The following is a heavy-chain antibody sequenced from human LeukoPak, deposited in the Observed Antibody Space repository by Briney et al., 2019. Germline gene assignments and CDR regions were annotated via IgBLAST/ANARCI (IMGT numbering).Heavy chain of an antibody. Sequence: GGSLRLSCAASGFTFSSYSMNWVRQAPGKGLEWVPSISSSSSYIYYADSVKGRFTISRDNAKNSLYLQMNGLRAEDTAVYYCARGAYDSSGDLRRGYYYYGMDVWGQGTTVTVSS. D-gene: IGHD3-22*01. CDR2: ISSSSSYI. CDR3: ARGAYDSSGDLRRGYYYYGMDV. J-gene: IGHJ6*02. CDR1: GFTFSSYS. V-gene: IGHV3-21*01.